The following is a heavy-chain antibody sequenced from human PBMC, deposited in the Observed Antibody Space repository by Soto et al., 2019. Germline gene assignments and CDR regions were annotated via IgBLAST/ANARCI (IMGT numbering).Heavy chain of an antibody. V-gene: IGHV3-23*01. CDR1: GFTFSSYA. J-gene: IGHJ6*03. CDR2: ISGSGGST. CDR3: AKHIVVVPAAMAYYYYMDV. Sequence: GGSLRLSCAASGFTFSSYAMSWVRQAPGKGLEWVSAISGSGGSTYYADSVKGRFTISRDNSKNTLYLQMNSLRAEDTAVYYCAKHIVVVPAAMAYYYYMDVWGKGTTVTVSS. D-gene: IGHD2-2*01.